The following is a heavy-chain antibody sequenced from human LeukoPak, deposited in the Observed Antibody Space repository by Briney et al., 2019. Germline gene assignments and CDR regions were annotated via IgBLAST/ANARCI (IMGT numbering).Heavy chain of an antibody. CDR3: ARLDRSGGRCYGVDP. Sequence: GESLKISCKGSGYSFISYWIGWVRQMPGKGLEWMGIFYPGDSDTTYSPSFQGQVTISADKSINTAYLQWSSLKASDTAIYYCARLDRSGGRCYGVDPWGQGTLVTVSS. CDR1: GYSFISYW. CDR2: FYPGDSDT. J-gene: IGHJ5*02. V-gene: IGHV5-51*01. D-gene: IGHD2-15*01.